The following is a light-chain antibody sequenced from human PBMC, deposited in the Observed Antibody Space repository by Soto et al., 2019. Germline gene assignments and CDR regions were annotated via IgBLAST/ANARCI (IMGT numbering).Light chain of an antibody. CDR2: LNSDGSH. CDR1: SGHSSYA. V-gene: IGLV4-69*01. J-gene: IGLJ2*01. CDR3: QTWGTGIQGV. Sequence: QAVVTQSPSASASLGASVKLTCTLSSGHSSYAIAWHQQQPEKGPRYLMKLNSDGSHSKGDGIPDRLSGSSSGAERYLTISSLQSEDEADYYCQTWGTGIQGVVGGGTKLTVL.